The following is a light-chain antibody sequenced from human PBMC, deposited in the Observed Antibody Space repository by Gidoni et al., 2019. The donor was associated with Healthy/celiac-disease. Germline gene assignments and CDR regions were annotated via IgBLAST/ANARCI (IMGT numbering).Light chain of an antibody. J-gene: IGKJ4*01. CDR2: WAS. Sequence: DIVMTQSPDSLAVSLGERATINCKSSQCVLYSSNNKNYLAWYRQKPGQPPKLLIYWASTRESGVPDRFSGSGSGTDFTLTISSLQAEDVAVYYCQQYYSTPLTCXGXTKVXIK. CDR3: QQYYSTPLT. CDR1: QCVLYSSNNKNY. V-gene: IGKV4-1*01.